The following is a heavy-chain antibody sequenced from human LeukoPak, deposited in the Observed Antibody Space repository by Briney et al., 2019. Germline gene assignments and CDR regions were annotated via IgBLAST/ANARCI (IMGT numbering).Heavy chain of an antibody. CDR3: ATLLGRGSYRRGGDY. J-gene: IGHJ4*02. D-gene: IGHD1-26*01. V-gene: IGHV3-21*01. CDR1: GFTFSSYS. Sequence: GGSLILSCAASGFTFSSYSMNWVRQAPGKGLEWVSSISSSSSYIYYADSVKGRFTISRDNAKNSLYLQMNSLRAEDTAVYYCATLLGRGSYRRGGDYWGQGTLVTVSS. CDR2: ISSSSSYI.